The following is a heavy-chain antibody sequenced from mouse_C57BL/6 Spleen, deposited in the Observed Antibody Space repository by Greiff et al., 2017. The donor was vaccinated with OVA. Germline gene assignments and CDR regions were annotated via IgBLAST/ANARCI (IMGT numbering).Heavy chain of an antibody. CDR2: ISDGGSYT. V-gene: IGHV5-4*01. Sequence: EVKLMESGGGLVKPGGSLKLSCAASGFTFSSYAMSWVRQTPEKRLEWVATISDGGSYTYYPDNVKGRFTISRDNAKNNLYLQMSHLKSEDTAMYYCARDRGDLLWLRRGFAYWGQGTLVTVSA. CDR1: GFTFSSYA. J-gene: IGHJ3*01. D-gene: IGHD2-2*01. CDR3: ARDRGDLLWLRRGFAY.